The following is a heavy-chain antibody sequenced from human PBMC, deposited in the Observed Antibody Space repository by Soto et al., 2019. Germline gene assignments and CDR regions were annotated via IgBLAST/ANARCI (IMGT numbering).Heavy chain of an antibody. Sequence: QVQLVQSGAEVKKPGSSVKVSCKTSGGTFSSYTISWVRQAPGQGLEWMGRIIPILGIANYAQKFQGRVTITADKSTSTAYMELSSLRSEDTAAYYCAREDSFPGYSIPSWGQGTLVTVSS. CDR3: AREDSFPGYSIPS. CDR2: IIPILGIA. D-gene: IGHD6-13*01. V-gene: IGHV1-69*08. CDR1: GGTFSSYT. J-gene: IGHJ5*02.